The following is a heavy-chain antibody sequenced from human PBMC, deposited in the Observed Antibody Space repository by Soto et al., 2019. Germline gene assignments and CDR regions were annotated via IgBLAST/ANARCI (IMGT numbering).Heavy chain of an antibody. CDR2: FFSDAER. J-gene: IGHJ6*02. Sequence: SGPTLVNPTETLTLTCSVSGFSLTSGRMGVSWIRQPPGKALEWLAHFFSDAERSYSTSMQSRLNMYKDSSGSQVVLTMTNMAPADTATYFCARMDGDYNYYGLDVWGHGIAVTVSS. V-gene: IGHV2-26*01. CDR1: GFSLTSGRMG. CDR3: ARMDGDYNYYGLDV. D-gene: IGHD4-17*01.